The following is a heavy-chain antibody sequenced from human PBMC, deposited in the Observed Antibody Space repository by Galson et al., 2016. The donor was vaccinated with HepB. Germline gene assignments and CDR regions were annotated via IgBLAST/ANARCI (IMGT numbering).Heavy chain of an antibody. D-gene: IGHD6-13*01. CDR3: AKGRSLSAAVSIWFDP. V-gene: IGHV3-23*01. CDR2: ISGSGGST. J-gene: IGHJ5*02. CDR1: GFTFFNFA. Sequence: SLRLSCAASGFTFFNFAMSWVRQAPGKGLEWVSSISGSGGSTHYADSVKGRFTISRDNSKNTLYLQMNSLRAEGTAVYYCAKGRSLSAAVSIWFDPWGQGTLVTVSS.